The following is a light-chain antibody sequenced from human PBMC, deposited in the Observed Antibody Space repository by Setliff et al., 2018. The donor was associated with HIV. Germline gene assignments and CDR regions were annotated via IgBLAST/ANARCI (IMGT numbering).Light chain of an antibody. CDR2: NVD. Sequence: QSALTQPASVSGSPGQSITISCTGTSSDIGSSNFVSWYQQHPGKAPKVMIYNVDKRPSGVSNRFSGSKSGNTASLTISGLQAEDEADYYCCSHTSSITWLFGGGTKVTVL. J-gene: IGLJ3*02. CDR1: SSDIGSSNF. CDR3: CSHTSSITWL. V-gene: IGLV2-14*03.